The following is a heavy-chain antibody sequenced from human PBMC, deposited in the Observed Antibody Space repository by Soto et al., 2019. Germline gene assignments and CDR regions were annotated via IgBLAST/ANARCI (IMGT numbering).Heavy chain of an antibody. CDR2: IYYSGST. V-gene: IGHV4-39*01. Sequence: QLQRQESGPGLVKPSEPLSLTCTVSGGSISSSSYYWGWIRQPPGKGLEWIGSIYYSGSTYYNPSRKSRVTISVDTSKNQFSLKLRSVTAADTAVYYGARRPRGIAAAGAPFDPWGQGTLVTVSS. CDR1: GGSISSSSYY. D-gene: IGHD6-13*01. CDR3: ARRPRGIAAAGAPFDP. J-gene: IGHJ5*02.